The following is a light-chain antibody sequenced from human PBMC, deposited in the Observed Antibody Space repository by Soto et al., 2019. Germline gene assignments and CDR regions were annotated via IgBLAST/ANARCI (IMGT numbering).Light chain of an antibody. CDR2: AAS. Sequence: DIQMTQSPSSLSASVGDRVTITCRASQPISSFLNWYQQQPGKAPKLLIYAASSLPSGVPSRFSGSGSGTDFTLTIASLQPEDIATYYCQQSYNGPATFGGGTKVRS. CDR3: QQSYNGPAT. CDR1: QPISSF. V-gene: IGKV1-39*01. J-gene: IGKJ4*01.